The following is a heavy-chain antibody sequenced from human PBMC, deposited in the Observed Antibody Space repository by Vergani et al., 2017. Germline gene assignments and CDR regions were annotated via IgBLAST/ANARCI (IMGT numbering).Heavy chain of an antibody. CDR2: VYHSGST. J-gene: IGHJ4*02. D-gene: IGHD6-25*01. Sequence: QAQLQQWGAGLLKPSETLSLTCSVSGDSINTADYWGWIRKPPGKGLEWIGSVYHSGSTSYNPSLQSRVTISVDTSKNQFSLNLNSMTAADTAIYYCAKNSSGGFFDNWGQGALVTVSS. CDR3: AKNSSGGFFDN. CDR1: GDSINTADY. V-gene: IGHV4-38-2*02.